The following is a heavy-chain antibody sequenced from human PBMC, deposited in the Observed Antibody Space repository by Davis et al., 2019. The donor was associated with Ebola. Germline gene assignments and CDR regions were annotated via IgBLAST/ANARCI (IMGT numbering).Heavy chain of an antibody. D-gene: IGHD2-15*01. CDR2: ISSSGSTI. V-gene: IGHV3-11*01. CDR1: GFTFSDYY. CDR3: ARDKGAVVAATN. J-gene: IGHJ4*02. Sequence: GESLKISCAASGFTFSDYYMSWIRQAPGKGLEWVSYISSSGSTIYYADSVKGRFTIPRDNAKNSLYLQMNSLRAEDTAVYYCARDKGAVVAATNWGQGTLVTVSS.